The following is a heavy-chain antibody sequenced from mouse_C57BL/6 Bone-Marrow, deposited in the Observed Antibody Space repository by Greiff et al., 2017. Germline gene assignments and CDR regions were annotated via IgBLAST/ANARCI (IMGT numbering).Heavy chain of an antibody. D-gene: IGHD1-1*01. CDR1: GFNIKDDY. CDR3: TSITTVVASADY. J-gene: IGHJ2*01. Sequence: VQLQQSGAELVRPGASVKLSCTASGFNIKDDYMHWVKQRPEKGLEWIGWIDPENGDTEYASKFQGKATITADTSSNTAYLQLSILTSEDTAVYYCTSITTVVASADYWGQGTTLTVSS. CDR2: IDPENGDT. V-gene: IGHV14-4*01.